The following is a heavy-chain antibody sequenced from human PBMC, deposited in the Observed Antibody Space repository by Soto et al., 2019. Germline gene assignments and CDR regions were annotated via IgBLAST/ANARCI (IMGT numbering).Heavy chain of an antibody. CDR1: GGSISSYY. CDR3: ARGRLATVTHY. V-gene: IGHV4-59*01. J-gene: IGHJ4*02. CDR2: IYYSGST. Sequence: SETLSLTCTVSGGSISSYYWSWIRQPPGKGLEWIGYIYYSGSTNYNPSLKSRVTISVDTSKNQFSLKLSSVTAADTAVYYCARGRLATVTHYWGQGTLVTVSS. D-gene: IGHD4-17*01.